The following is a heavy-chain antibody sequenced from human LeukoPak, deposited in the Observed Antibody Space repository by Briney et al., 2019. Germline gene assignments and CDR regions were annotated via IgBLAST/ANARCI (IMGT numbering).Heavy chain of an antibody. CDR1: GYTLTELS. V-gene: IGHV1-24*01. Sequence: GASVKVSCKVSGYTLTELSMHWVRQAPGKGLEWMGGFDPEDGETIYAQKFQGRVTMTEDTSTDTAYMELSRLRSDDTAVYYCARPRIRLRYDGSGPIDYWGQGTLVTVSS. CDR2: FDPEDGET. CDR3: ARPRIRLRYDGSGPIDY. J-gene: IGHJ4*02. D-gene: IGHD3-22*01.